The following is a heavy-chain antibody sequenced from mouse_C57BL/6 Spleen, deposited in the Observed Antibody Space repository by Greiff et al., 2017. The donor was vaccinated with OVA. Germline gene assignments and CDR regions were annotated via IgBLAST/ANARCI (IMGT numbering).Heavy chain of an antibody. J-gene: IGHJ2*01. CDR3: ASKLGQDY. Sequence: EVQLVESGGGLVKPGGSLKLSCAASGFTFSSYAMSWVRQTPEKRLEWVATISDGGSYTYYPDTVKGRFTISRDNAKNNLYLQMSHLKSEDTAMYYCASKLGQDYWGQGTTVTVSS. CDR1: GFTFSSYA. V-gene: IGHV5-4*01. CDR2: ISDGGSYT. D-gene: IGHD4-1*01.